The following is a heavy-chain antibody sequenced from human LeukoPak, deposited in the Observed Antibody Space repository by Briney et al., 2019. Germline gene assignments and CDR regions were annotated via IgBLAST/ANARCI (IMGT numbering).Heavy chain of an antibody. CDR3: ARRSIFGVVTPNWFDP. CDR1: GGSSSGYY. J-gene: IGHJ5*02. CDR2: INHSGST. D-gene: IGHD3-3*01. Sequence: SSETLSLTCAVYGGSSSGYYWSWIRQPPGKGLEWIGEINHSGSTNYNPSLKSRVTVSVDTSKNQFSLKLSSVTAADTAVYYCARRSIFGVVTPNWFDPWGQGTLVTVSS. V-gene: IGHV4-34*01.